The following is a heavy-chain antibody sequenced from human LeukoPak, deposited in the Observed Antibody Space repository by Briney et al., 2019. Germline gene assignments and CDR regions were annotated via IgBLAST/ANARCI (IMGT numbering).Heavy chain of an antibody. V-gene: IGHV5-51*01. Sequence: GESLKISCKVSGYNFTWRWIGWVRQMPARGLEWMEIIYAGDSQTIFSPSFQGQVTMSVDKSNTTAYLQWISLKASDTAIYYCARRTSTYGPFDYWGQGTLVTVSS. D-gene: IGHD4-17*01. CDR1: GYNFTWRW. J-gene: IGHJ4*02. CDR3: ARRTSTYGPFDY. CDR2: IYAGDSQT.